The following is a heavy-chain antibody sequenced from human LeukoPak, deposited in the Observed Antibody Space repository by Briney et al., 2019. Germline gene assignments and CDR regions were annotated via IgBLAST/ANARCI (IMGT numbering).Heavy chain of an antibody. CDR1: GGSISSGDYY. CDR2: TYYSGST. J-gene: IGHJ6*02. V-gene: IGHV4-30-4*01. Sequence: PSETLSLTCTVSGGSISSGDYYWSWIRQPPGKGLEWIGYTYYSGSTYYNPSLKSRVTISVDTSKNQFSLKLSSVTAADTAVYYCARDPPHPGMGMDVWGQGTTVTVSS. CDR3: ARDPPHPGMGMDV.